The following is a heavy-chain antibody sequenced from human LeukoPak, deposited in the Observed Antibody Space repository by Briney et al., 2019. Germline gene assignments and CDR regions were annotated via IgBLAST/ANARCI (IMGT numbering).Heavy chain of an antibody. J-gene: IGHJ5*02. V-gene: IGHV4-38-2*02. CDR3: ARQGVVAAFWFDP. Sequence: SETLSLTCTVSGYSISSGYYWGWIRQPPGKGLEWIGSIYHSGSTYYNPSLKSRVTISVDTSKNQFSLKLSSVTAADTAVYYCARQGVVAAFWFDPWGQGTLVTVSS. CDR1: GYSISSGYY. CDR2: IYHSGST. D-gene: IGHD2-15*01.